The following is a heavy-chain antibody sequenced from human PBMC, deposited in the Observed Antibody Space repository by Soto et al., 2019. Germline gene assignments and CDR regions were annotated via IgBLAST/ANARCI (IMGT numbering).Heavy chain of an antibody. CDR2: IIPIFGTA. CDR3: ARDCSGGSCYSFFPYYFDY. CDR1: GGTFSSYA. D-gene: IGHD2-15*01. Sequence: KVSCKASGGTFSSYAISWVRQAPGQGLEWMGGIIPIFGTANYAQKFQGRVTITADKSTSTAYMELSSLRSEDTAVYYCARDCSGGSCYSFFPYYFDYWGQGTLVTVSS. V-gene: IGHV1-69*06. J-gene: IGHJ4*02.